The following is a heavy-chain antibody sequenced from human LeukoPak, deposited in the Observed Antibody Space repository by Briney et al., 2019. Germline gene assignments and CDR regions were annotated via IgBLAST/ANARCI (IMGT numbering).Heavy chain of an antibody. CDR3: VRGGASAQRKDVFDI. V-gene: IGHV3-21*06. D-gene: IGHD3-16*01. J-gene: IGHJ3*02. CDR1: GFTFNFYS. Sequence: PGGSLRLSCAGSGFTFNFYSMNWARQAPGKGLEWVSSISASPYIYYADSVKGRFTISRDDAKSSLYLQMNNLRAEDTAVYYCVRGGASAQRKDVFDIWGQGTMVTVSS. CDR2: ISASPYI.